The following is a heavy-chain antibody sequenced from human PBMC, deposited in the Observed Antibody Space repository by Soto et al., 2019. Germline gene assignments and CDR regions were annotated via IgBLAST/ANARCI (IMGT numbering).Heavy chain of an antibody. CDR1: GYTFTSYA. Sequence: ASVKVSCKASGYTFTSYAMHWVRQAPGQRLERMGWINAGNGNTKYSQKFQGRVTITRDTSASTAYMELSSLRSDDTAVYYCARDRDFWSGYHYFDYWGQGTLVTVSS. D-gene: IGHD3-3*01. CDR3: ARDRDFWSGYHYFDY. CDR2: INAGNGNT. J-gene: IGHJ4*02. V-gene: IGHV1-3*01.